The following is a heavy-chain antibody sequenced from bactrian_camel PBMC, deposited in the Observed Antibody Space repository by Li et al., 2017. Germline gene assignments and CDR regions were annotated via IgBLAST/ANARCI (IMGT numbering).Heavy chain of an antibody. Sequence: HVQLVESGGGSVQAGGSLRLSCAASRYTSQYFCMAWFRQTTGKEREGVASIAQDGRATYADSLEGRFTIPKDNAKDTLYLQMRSLKPEDTGVYSCAAGWGHCDLQAGFRAWGQGTQVTVS. D-gene: IGHD3*01. CDR3: AAGWGHCDLQAGFRA. CDR2: IAQDGRA. V-gene: IGHV3S63*01. CDR1: RYTSQYFC. J-gene: IGHJ6*01.